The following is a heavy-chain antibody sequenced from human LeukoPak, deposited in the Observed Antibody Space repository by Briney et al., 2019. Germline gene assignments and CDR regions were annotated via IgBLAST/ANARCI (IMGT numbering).Heavy chain of an antibody. D-gene: IGHD6-13*01. V-gene: IGHV3-30*02. CDR3: AKDRGSSWYTAFDY. CDR1: RFTFSSYG. CDR2: IRYEGINK. Sequence: GGSLRLSCAASRFTFSSYGMHWVRQAPGKGLEWVAFIRYEGINKNYADSVKGRFTISRDNSKNTLYLQMNSLRAEDTAVYYCAKDRGSSWYTAFDYWGQGTLVTVSS. J-gene: IGHJ4*02.